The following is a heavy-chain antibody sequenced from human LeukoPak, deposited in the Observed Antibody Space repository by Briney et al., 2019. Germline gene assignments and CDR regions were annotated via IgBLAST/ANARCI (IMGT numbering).Heavy chain of an antibody. CDR2: IRRDGSRI. Sequence: PGGSLRLSCAASGFSFSSYSMNWVRQAPGKGLEWISYIRRDGSRIYYADSVEGRFTISRDNAKNSLYLRMDSLRVEDTAVYYCTRDPHALDFWGQGTLVTVSS. D-gene: IGHD2/OR15-2a*01. CDR1: GFSFSSYS. V-gene: IGHV3-48*01. J-gene: IGHJ4*02. CDR3: TRDPHALDF.